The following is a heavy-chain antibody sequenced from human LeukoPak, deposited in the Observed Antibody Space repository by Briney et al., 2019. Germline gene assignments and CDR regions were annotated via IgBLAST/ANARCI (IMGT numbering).Heavy chain of an antibody. D-gene: IGHD3-3*01. CDR2: IIPILGIA. V-gene: IGHV1-69*04. CDR3: ARHFEWFFDY. J-gene: IGHJ4*02. Sequence: ASVKVSCKASRGTFSSYAISWVRQAPGQGLEWMGRIIPILGIANYAQKFQGRVTITADKSTSTAYMELSSLRSEDTAVYYCARHFEWFFDYWGQGTLVTVSS. CDR1: RGTFSSYA.